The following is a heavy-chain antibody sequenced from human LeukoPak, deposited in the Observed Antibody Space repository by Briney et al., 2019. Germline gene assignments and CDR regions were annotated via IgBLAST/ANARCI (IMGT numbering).Heavy chain of an antibody. CDR3: ARDLGYCSNTSSLSYGMDV. V-gene: IGHV4-59*01. Sequence: SETLSLTCTVSGGSISSYHWSWIRQPPGKGLEWIGFIYSSGSTNYNPSLKSRVTISVDTSKNQFSLKLKFVTAADTAVYYCARDLGYCSNTSSLSYGMDVWGQGTTVTVSS. CDR2: IYSSGST. CDR1: GGSISSYH. D-gene: IGHD2-2*01. J-gene: IGHJ6*02.